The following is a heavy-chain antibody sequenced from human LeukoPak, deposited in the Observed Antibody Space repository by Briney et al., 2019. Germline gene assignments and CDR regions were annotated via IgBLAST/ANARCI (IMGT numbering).Heavy chain of an antibody. CDR2: INPSGGST. J-gene: IGHJ6*03. Sequence: ASVKVSCKASGYSFTSYYIHWVRLAPGQGLEWMGVINPSGGSTRYAQKFQDRVTMTRDMSTSTVYMELSSLRSEDTAVYYCAKDGVMSTVSHYYYMDVWGKGTTVTVSS. CDR3: AKDGVMSTVSHYYYMDV. D-gene: IGHD4-11*01. CDR1: GYSFTSYY. V-gene: IGHV1-46*01.